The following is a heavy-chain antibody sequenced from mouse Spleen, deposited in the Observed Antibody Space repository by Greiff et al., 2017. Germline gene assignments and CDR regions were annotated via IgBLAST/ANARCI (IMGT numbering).Heavy chain of an antibody. V-gene: IGHV1-15*01. CDR2: IDPETGGT. J-gene: IGHJ1*01. D-gene: IGHD2-2*01. CDR1: GYTFTDYE. CDR3: TRTWLRRDWYFDV. Sequence: QVHVKQSGAELVRPGASVTLSCKASGYTFTDYEMHWVKQTPVHGLEWIGAIDPETGGTAYNQKFKGKAILTADKSSSTAYMELRSLTSEDSAVYYCTRTWLRRDWYFDVWGAGTTVTVSS.